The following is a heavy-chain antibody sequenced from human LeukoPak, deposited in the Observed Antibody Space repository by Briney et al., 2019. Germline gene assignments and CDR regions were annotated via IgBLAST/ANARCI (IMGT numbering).Heavy chain of an antibody. CDR1: GGSISTYY. Sequence: SETLSLTCTVSGGSISTYYLSWIRQPAGRGLEWIGRIYSTVTTYNPSLKSRVTMSADTSRNHVSLTLNSVAAADTAVYYCARDSGTTGEVKFDPWGQGTQVTVSS. CDR3: ARDSGTTGEVKFDP. V-gene: IGHV4-4*07. CDR2: IYSTVT. D-gene: IGHD3-10*01. J-gene: IGHJ5*02.